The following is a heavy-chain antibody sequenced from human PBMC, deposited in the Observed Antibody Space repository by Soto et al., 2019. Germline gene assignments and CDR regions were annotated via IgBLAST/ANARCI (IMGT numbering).Heavy chain of an antibody. Sequence: QVQLVQSGAEVKKPGASVKVSCKASGYSFATYGFSWVRQAPGQGLECVGWISAHNGDTHYSQKFQGRVTLTTDTSKNTGYMELRSLTSDDTAVYFCATEPIYYNDGSGYYPLRHWGQGTLVTVSS. V-gene: IGHV1-18*04. CDR3: ATEPIYYNDGSGYYPLRH. J-gene: IGHJ4*02. CDR2: ISAHNGDT. D-gene: IGHD3-22*01. CDR1: GYSFATYG.